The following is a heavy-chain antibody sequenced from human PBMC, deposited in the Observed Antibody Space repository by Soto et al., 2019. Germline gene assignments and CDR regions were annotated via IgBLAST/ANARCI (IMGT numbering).Heavy chain of an antibody. CDR3: ARSGITMVRGVITDDYYYYGMDV. Sequence: ASVKVSCKASGYTFTSYGISWVRQAPGQGLEWMGWISAYSGNTNYAQKLQGRVTMTTDTSTSTAYMELRSLRSDDTAVYYCARSGITMVRGVITDDYYYYGMDVWGQGTTVTVSS. D-gene: IGHD3-10*01. CDR2: ISAYSGNT. V-gene: IGHV1-18*01. J-gene: IGHJ6*02. CDR1: GYTFTSYG.